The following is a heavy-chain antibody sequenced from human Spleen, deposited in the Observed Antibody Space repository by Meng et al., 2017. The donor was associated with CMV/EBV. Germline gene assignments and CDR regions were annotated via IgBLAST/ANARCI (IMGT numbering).Heavy chain of an antibody. V-gene: IGHV3-23*01. CDR2: ISGSGGST. CDR3: AKDILGGAAAGRGFDY. Sequence: GGSLRLSCAASGFTFSSYAMSWVRQAPGKGLEWVSAISGSGGSTYYADPVKGRFTISRDNSKNTLYLQMNSLRAEDTAIYYCAKDILGGAAAGRGFDYWGQGTLVTVSS. J-gene: IGHJ4*02. CDR1: GFTFSSYA. D-gene: IGHD6-13*01.